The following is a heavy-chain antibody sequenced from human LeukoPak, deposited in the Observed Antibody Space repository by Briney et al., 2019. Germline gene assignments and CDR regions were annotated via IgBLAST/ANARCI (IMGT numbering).Heavy chain of an antibody. D-gene: IGHD3-10*01. CDR1: GFTFSSYD. Sequence: GRSLRLSCAASGFTFSSYDMHWVRQARGKGLEGGAVISYDGSNKYYADSVKGRFTISRDNSKNTLYPQINSLRAEDTAVYYCARVRGKGHMVRAHAFDIWGQGTMVTVSS. CDR3: ARVRGKGHMVRAHAFDI. J-gene: IGHJ3*02. V-gene: IGHV3-30-3*01. CDR2: ISYDGSNK.